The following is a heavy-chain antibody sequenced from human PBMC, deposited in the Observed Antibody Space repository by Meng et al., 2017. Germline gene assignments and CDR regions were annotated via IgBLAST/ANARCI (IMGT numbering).Heavy chain of an antibody. V-gene: IGHV1-69*06. Sequence: QGQLVQSGAEVQKPGSSVKVSCKASGGTFSSYAISWVRQAPGQGLEWMGGIIPIFGTANYAQKFQGRVTITADKSTSTAYMELSSLRSEDTAVYYCARDKRPSSSWYGNWFDPWGQGTLVTVSS. CDR2: IIPIFGTA. CDR1: GGTFSSYA. J-gene: IGHJ5*02. D-gene: IGHD6-13*01. CDR3: ARDKRPSSSWYGNWFDP.